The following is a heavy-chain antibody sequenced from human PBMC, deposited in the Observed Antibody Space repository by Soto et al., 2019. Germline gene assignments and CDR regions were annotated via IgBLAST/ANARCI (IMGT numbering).Heavy chain of an antibody. V-gene: IGHV1-46*03. CDR1: GYIFTSYY. J-gene: IGHJ4*02. Sequence: QVQLVQSGAEVMKPGASVKVSCKASGYIFTSYYIHWVRQAPGQGLEWMGWINPFDGSRMFAQSFQGRVTMTRDTSTSTVYMEVSSLRSEDTAVYYCSRVDPGETSPFDHWGQGTLVTVSS. CDR3: SRVDPGETSPFDH. CDR2: INPFDGSR. D-gene: IGHD3-10*01.